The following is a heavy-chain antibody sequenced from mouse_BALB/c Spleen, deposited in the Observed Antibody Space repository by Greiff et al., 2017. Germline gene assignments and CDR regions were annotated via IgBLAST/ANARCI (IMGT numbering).Heavy chain of an antibody. V-gene: IGHV2-9*02. CDR3: ASNWDGAWFAY. J-gene: IGHJ3*01. CDR1: GFSLTSYG. Sequence: QVQLQQSGPGLVAPSQSLSITCTVSGFSLTSYGVHWVRQPPGKGLEWLGVIWAGGSTNYNSALMSRLSISKDNSKNQVFLKMNSLQTDDTAMYYCASNWDGAWFAYWGQGTLVTVSA. D-gene: IGHD4-1*01. CDR2: IWAGGST.